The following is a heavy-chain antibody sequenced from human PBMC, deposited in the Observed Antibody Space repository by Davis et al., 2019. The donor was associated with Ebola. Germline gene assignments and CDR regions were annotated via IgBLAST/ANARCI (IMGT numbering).Heavy chain of an antibody. Sequence: PGGSLRLSCAASAFTFNRHTMNWVRQAPGKGLEWVSAISSISHYIYYADSVRGRFTISRENAKNSMYLQMNSLRAEDTAVYYCARESNKYRMSSEDYFDYWGQGILVTVSS. V-gene: IGHV3-21*06. J-gene: IGHJ4*01. CDR2: ISSISHYI. CDR1: AFTFNRHT. CDR3: ARESNKYRMSSEDYFDY. D-gene: IGHD6-6*01.